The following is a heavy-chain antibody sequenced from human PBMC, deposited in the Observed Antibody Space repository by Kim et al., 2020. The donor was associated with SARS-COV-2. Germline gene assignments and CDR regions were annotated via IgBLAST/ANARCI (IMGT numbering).Heavy chain of an antibody. D-gene: IGHD1-26*01. CDR2: IRNKAKSYIT. V-gene: IGHV3-72*01. J-gene: IGHJ4*02. CDR1: GFTFSDHY. Sequence: GGSLRLSCAASGFTFSDHYMDWVRQAPGKGLEWVARIRNKAKSYITEYAASVRGRFTISRDDSQNSLYLQMNSLKTEDTAVYYCVRVNGNYYSFDLWGQGTLVIVSS. CDR3: VRVNGNYYSFDL.